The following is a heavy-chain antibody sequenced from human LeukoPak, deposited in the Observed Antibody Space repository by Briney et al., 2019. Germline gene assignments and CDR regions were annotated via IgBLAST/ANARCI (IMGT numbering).Heavy chain of an antibody. CDR2: IYHSGST. J-gene: IGHJ3*02. CDR3: ARDRTGDAFDI. D-gene: IGHD7-27*01. CDR1: GGSISSYY. Sequence: SETLSLTCTVSGGSISSYYWSWIRQPPGKGLEWIGYIYHSGSTYYNPSLKSRVTISVDRSKNQFSLKLSSVTAADTAVYYCARDRTGDAFDIWGQGTMVTVSS. V-gene: IGHV4-59*12.